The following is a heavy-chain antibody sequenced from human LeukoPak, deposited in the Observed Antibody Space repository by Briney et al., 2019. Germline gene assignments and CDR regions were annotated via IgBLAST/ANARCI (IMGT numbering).Heavy chain of an antibody. CDR1: GSTLTELS. CDR3: AIDLHPSTISFGEFTY. J-gene: IGHJ4*02. V-gene: IGHV1-24*01. Sequence: ASVKVSCKVSGSTLTELSMHWVRQAPGKGLEWMGGFDSEDGETIYAQKFQGRVTMTEDTSTDTAYMELSTLRSEDTAVYYCAIDLHPSTISFGEFTYWGQGTLVTVSS. CDR2: FDSEDGET. D-gene: IGHD3-10*01.